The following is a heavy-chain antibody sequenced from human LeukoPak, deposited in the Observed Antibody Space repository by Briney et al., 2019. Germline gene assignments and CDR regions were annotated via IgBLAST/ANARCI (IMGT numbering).Heavy chain of an antibody. D-gene: IGHD5-18*01. V-gene: IGHV1-18*01. J-gene: IGHJ4*02. CDR1: GYTFTSYG. Sequence: ASVKVSCKASGYTFTSYGISWVQQAPGQGLEWMGWISAYNGNTNYAQKLQGRVTMTTDTSTSTAYMELRSLRSDDTAVYYCARDEGGYSYDSLDYWGQGTLVTVSS. CDR2: ISAYNGNT. CDR3: ARDEGGYSYDSLDY.